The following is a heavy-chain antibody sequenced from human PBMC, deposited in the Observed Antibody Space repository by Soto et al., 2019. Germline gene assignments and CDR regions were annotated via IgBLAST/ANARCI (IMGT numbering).Heavy chain of an antibody. V-gene: IGHV1-3*01. CDR1: GYTFTVYA. J-gene: IGHJ4*02. D-gene: IGHD1-26*01. CDR2: INAGNGNT. Sequence: QVQLVQSGAEVKKPGASVKVSCKASGYTFTVYAMHWVRQAPGQRLEWMGWINAGNGNTKYSQKFQGRVTITRDTSARTAYRERGSLRSEDPVVYYWARQAEGANNYGYWGQGPLVTVPS. CDR3: ARQAEGANNYGY.